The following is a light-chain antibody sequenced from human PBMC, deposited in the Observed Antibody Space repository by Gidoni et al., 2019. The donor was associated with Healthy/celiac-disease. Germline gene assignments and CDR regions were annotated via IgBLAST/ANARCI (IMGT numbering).Light chain of an antibody. CDR2: DAS. J-gene: IGKJ2*01. Sequence: EIVLTQSPATLSLSPGERATLSCRASQRVSSYLAWYQQKPGQAPRLLIYDASNRATGIPARFSGSGSGTDFTLTISSLEPEDFAVYYCQQRSNSVYTFGQGTKLEIK. CDR3: QQRSNSVYT. CDR1: QRVSSY. V-gene: IGKV3-11*01.